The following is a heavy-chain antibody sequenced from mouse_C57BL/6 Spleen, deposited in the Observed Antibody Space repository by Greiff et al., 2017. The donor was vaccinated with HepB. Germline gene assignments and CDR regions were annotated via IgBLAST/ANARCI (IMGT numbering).Heavy chain of an antibody. V-gene: IGHV1-61*01. Sequence: VQLQQPGAELVRPGSSVKLSCKASGYTFTSYWMDWVKQRPGQGLEWIGNIYPSDSETHYNQKFKDKATLTVDKSSSTAYMQLSSLTSEDSAVYYCARTYGSSPYFDYWGQGTTLTVSS. CDR2: IYPSDSET. J-gene: IGHJ2*01. CDR1: GYTFTSYW. D-gene: IGHD1-1*01. CDR3: ARTYGSSPYFDY.